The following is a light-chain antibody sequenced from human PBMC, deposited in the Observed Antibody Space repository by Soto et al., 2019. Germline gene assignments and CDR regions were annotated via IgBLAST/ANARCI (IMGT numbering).Light chain of an antibody. CDR2: AVS. CDR1: SSPVGGYHY. V-gene: IGLV2-11*01. J-gene: IGLJ1*01. CDR3: CSYAGRYTYV. Sequence: QSVLPQPRSVSGSPGQSVTISCTGTSSPVGGYHYVSWYQQFPGKAPKLMIYAVSQRPSGVPDRFSGSESGNTASLTISGLQAEDEADYYCCSYAGRYTYVFGTGTKVT.